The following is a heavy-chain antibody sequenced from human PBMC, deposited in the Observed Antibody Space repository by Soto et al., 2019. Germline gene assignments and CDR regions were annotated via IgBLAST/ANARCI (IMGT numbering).Heavy chain of an antibody. CDR3: AREPGDILTGYSQGGGFDY. V-gene: IGHV4-30-4*01. Sequence: QVQLQESGPGLVKPSQTLSLTCTVSGGSISSGDYYWSWIRQPPGKGLEWIGYIYYSGSTYYNPSLKSRVTISLDPSKTQSPRKLSPVTAADRAGYYCAREPGDILTGYSQGGGFDYWGQGPLVTVSS. D-gene: IGHD3-9*01. CDR2: IYYSGST. J-gene: IGHJ4*02. CDR1: GGSISSGDYY.